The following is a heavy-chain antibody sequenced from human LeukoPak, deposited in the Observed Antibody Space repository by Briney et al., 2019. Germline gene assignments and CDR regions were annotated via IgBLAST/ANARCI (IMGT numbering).Heavy chain of an antibody. D-gene: IGHD3-10*01. CDR1: GGTFSSYA. CDR3: ARDFGEIGWFGEIQGDY. CDR2: IIPILGIA. Sequence: SVKVSCKASGGTFSSYAISWVRQAPGQGLEWMGRIIPILGIANYAQKSQGRVTITADKSTSTAYMELSSLRSEDTAVYYCARDFGEIGWFGEIQGDYWGQGTLVTVSS. J-gene: IGHJ4*02. V-gene: IGHV1-69*04.